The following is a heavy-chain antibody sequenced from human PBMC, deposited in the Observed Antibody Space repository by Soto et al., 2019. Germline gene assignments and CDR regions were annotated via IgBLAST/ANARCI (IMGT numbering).Heavy chain of an antibody. CDR3: ARDLGYCSSNSCYNFDAFDI. CDR1: GVTCSSYS. Sequence: PGGSVRLXCAASGVTCSSYSMNWVRQAPGKGLEWVSYISSSSSTIYYADSVKGRFTISRDNANNSLYLQMNSLRAEDTAVYYCARDLGYCSSNSCYNFDAFDIWGPGPMVTVSS. V-gene: IGHV3-48*01. D-gene: IGHD2-2*02. J-gene: IGHJ3*02. CDR2: ISSSSSTI.